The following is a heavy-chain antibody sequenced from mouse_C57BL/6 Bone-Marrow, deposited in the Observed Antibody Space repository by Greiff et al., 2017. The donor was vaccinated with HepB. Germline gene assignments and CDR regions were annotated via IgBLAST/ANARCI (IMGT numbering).Heavy chain of an antibody. CDR2: ISDGGSYT. V-gene: IGHV5-4*01. CDR1: GFTFSSYA. J-gene: IGHJ3*01. D-gene: IGHD2-9*01. CDR3: AIVPSYYGYLVAY. Sequence: EVQGVESGGGLVKPGGSLKLSCAASGFTFSSYAMSWVRQTPEKRLEWVATISDGGSYTYYPDNVKGRFTISRDNAKNNLYLQMSHLKSEDTAMYYCAIVPSYYGYLVAYWGQGTLVTVSA.